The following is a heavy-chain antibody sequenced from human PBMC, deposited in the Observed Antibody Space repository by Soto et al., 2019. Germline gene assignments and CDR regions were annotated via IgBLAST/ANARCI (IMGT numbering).Heavy chain of an antibody. CDR1: GYTFTGYY. CDR3: ARAPTGVRGWDRADWAYFDC. Sequence: QVQLVQSGAEVKKPGASVKVSCKASGYTFTGYYMHWVRQAPGQEREWMGWINPNSGGTNYAQKFQGWVTMTRDTSISTAYMELSRLRSDDTAVYYCARAPTGVRGWDRADWAYFDCCGQGTLVSVAS. V-gene: IGHV1-2*04. J-gene: IGHJ4*02. CDR2: INPNSGGT. D-gene: IGHD6-19*01.